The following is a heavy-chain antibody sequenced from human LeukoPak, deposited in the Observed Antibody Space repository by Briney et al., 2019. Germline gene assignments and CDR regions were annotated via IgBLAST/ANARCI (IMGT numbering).Heavy chain of an antibody. CDR3: ARIRVTVTTLDY. J-gene: IGHJ4*02. CDR1: GFTFSSYE. Sequence: PGGSLRLSCAASGFTFSSYEVNCVRQAPGKGLEWVSYISSSGSTMYYADSVKGRFTVSRDNAKNSLFLQMNSLRAEDTAVYYCARIRVTVTTLDYWGQGALVTVSS. CDR2: ISSSGSTM. V-gene: IGHV3-48*03. D-gene: IGHD4-17*01.